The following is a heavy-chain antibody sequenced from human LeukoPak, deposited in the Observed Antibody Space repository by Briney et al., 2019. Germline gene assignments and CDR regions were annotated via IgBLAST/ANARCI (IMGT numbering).Heavy chain of an antibody. CDR2: IYPGCSDT. V-gene: IGHV5-51*03. D-gene: IGHD6-6*01. J-gene: IGHJ4*02. CDR1: GYSFTSYL. CDR3: ERLYSSSPRY. Sequence: GESLNISCKGSGYSFTSYLNGWVRQMPGKGLEWMGVIYPGCSDTRYRPSLRRQVTISADKSISTAYLQWSTLKASDTAMYYCERLYSSSPRYWGQGTLVTVSS.